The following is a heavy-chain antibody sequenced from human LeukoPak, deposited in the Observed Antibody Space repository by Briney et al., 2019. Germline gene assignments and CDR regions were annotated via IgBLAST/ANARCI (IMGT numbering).Heavy chain of an antibody. J-gene: IGHJ6*02. CDR3: ARSTYSGSYSDYYGTDV. CDR2: IIPIFGIA. D-gene: IGHD1-26*01. Sequence: SVKVSCKASGGTFSSYAISWVRQAPGQGLEWMGRIIPIFGIANYAQKFQGRVTITADKPTSTAYMELSSLRSEDTAVYYCARSTYSGSYSDYYGTDVWGQGTTVTVSS. V-gene: IGHV1-69*04. CDR1: GGTFSSYA.